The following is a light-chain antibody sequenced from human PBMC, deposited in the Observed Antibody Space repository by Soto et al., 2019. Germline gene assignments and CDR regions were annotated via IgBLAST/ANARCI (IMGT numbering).Light chain of an antibody. CDR2: DXS. CDR1: QSAXRY. Sequence: ELVLTPSRATLSLSPGERATLSCRASQSAXRYLAWYQQEPGQAPRLLIDDXSNRATGIPARCSGSGSGTDVTLTISSLEPEDFAVYYFQQRSNRPRTFGQGTRLEIK. J-gene: IGKJ5*01. V-gene: IGKV3-11*01. CDR3: QQRSNRPRT.